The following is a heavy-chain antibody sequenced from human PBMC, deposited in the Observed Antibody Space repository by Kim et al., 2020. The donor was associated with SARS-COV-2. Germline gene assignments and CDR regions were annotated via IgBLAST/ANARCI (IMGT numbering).Heavy chain of an antibody. Sequence: SETLSLTCTVSGGSISSYYWSWIRQPAGKGLEWIGRIYTSGSTNYNPSLKSRVTMSVDTSKNQFSLKLSSVTAADTAVYYCARLGGPYSSSWYSGSYWYFDLWGRGTLVTVSS. CDR2: IYTSGST. CDR3: ARLGGPYSSSWYSGSYWYFDL. V-gene: IGHV4-4*07. CDR1: GGSISSYY. J-gene: IGHJ2*01. D-gene: IGHD6-13*01.